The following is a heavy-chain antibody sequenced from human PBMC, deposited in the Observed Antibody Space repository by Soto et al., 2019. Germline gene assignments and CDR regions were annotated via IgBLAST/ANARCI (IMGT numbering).Heavy chain of an antibody. CDR3: ARVEGAGTTRWFVP. J-gene: IGHJ5*02. D-gene: IGHD1-7*01. CDR2: IYYSGST. CDR1: GGSISSGGYY. V-gene: IGHV4-31*03. Sequence: QVQLQESGPGLVKPSQTLSLTCTVSGGSISSGGYYWSWIRQHPGKGLEWIGYIYYSGSTYYNPSLKSRVTISVDSSKNEFSLKLSSVTAADTAVYYCARVEGAGTTRWFVPWGQGTLVTVSS.